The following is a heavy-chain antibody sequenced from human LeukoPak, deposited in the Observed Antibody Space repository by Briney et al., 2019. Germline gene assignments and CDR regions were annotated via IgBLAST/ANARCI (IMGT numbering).Heavy chain of an antibody. Sequence: GGSLRLSCAASGFTSRFTFSDYYMSWIRQAPGKGLEWLSFISNSVNTIHYADSVKGRFTISRDNAKNSLYLQMNSLRAEDTAVYYCARRLVGGYSYYFDYWGQGTLVTVSS. CDR2: ISNSVNTI. CDR1: GFTSRFTFSDYY. J-gene: IGHJ4*02. V-gene: IGHV3-11*04. CDR3: ARRLVGGYSYYFDY. D-gene: IGHD5-12*01.